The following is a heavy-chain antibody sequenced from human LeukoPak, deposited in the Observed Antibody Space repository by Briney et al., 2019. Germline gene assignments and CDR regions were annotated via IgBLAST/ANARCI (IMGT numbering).Heavy chain of an antibody. J-gene: IGHJ3*02. Sequence: GGSLRLSCAASGFTFSSYGMHWVRQAPGKGLEWVAFIRYDGSNKYYADSVKGRFTISRDNSKNTLYLQMNSLRAEDTAVYYCAKEPAAYDFWSGYSHAFDIWGQGTMVTVSS. CDR3: AKEPAAYDFWSGYSHAFDI. CDR1: GFTFSSYG. D-gene: IGHD3-3*01. CDR2: IRYDGSNK. V-gene: IGHV3-30*02.